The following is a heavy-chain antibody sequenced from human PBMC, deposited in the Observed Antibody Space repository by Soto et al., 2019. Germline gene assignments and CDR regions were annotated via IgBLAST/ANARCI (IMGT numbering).Heavy chain of an antibody. CDR1: GFPFSRYA. V-gene: IGHV3-23*01. CDR3: AKDSSVEVAGFDC. J-gene: IGHJ4*02. D-gene: IGHD6-19*01. Sequence: EVQLLESGGGLVQPGGSLRLSCAASGFPFSRYAMSWVRQAPGKGLQWVSAISGNGGDTYYADSVRGRFTISRDNSKNTLSLQMNSLRAEDTAVYYCAKDSSVEVAGFDCWGQGTLVTVSS. CDR2: ISGNGGDT.